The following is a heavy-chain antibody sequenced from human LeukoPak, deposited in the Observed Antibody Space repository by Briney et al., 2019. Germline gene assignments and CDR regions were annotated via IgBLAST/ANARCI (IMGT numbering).Heavy chain of an antibody. V-gene: IGHV1-46*01. CDR2: INPSGGST. D-gene: IGHD2-21*02. CDR1: GYTFTSYY. CDR3: AREAYCGGDYPNDAFGI. J-gene: IGHJ3*02. Sequence: ASVKVSCKASGYTFTSYYMHWVRQAPGQGLEWMGIINPSGGSTSHAQKFQGRVTMTRDTSTSTVYMELSSLRSEDTAVYYCAREAYCGGDYPNDAFGIWGQGTMVTVSS.